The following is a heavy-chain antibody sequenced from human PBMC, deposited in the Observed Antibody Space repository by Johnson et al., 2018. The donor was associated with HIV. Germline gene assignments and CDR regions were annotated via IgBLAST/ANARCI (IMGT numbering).Heavy chain of an antibody. CDR1: GFTVSSNY. J-gene: IGHJ3*02. V-gene: IGHV3-30*02. Sequence: QVQLVESGGGVVQPGRSLRLSCAASGFTVSSNYSSWVRRAPGKGLEWVAFIRYDGSNGYYVDSVEGRFTISRDNSNNTLFLQRNSLRSEDTAVYYCEKAQRNYRGAFDIWGQGTMVTVSS. CDR2: IRYDGSNG. D-gene: IGHD1-7*01. CDR3: EKAQRNYRGAFDI.